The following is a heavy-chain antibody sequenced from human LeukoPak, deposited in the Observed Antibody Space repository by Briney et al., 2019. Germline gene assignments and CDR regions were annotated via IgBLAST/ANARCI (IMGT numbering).Heavy chain of an antibody. Sequence: AASVKVSCKASGGTFSSYAISWVRQAPGQGLEWMGGIIPIFGTANYAQNFQGRVTITTDESTSTAYMELSSLRSEDTAVYYCARAPYSGGWSDFDYWGQGTLVTVSS. V-gene: IGHV1-69*05. D-gene: IGHD6-19*01. CDR3: ARAPYSGGWSDFDY. CDR1: GGTFSSYA. J-gene: IGHJ4*02. CDR2: IIPIFGTA.